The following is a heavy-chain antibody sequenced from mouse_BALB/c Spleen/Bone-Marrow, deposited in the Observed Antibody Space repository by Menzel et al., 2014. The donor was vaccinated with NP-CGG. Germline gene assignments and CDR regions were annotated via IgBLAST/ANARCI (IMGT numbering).Heavy chain of an antibody. CDR1: GYAFTNYL. V-gene: IGHV1-54*01. J-gene: IGHJ2*01. Sequence: QVQLQQSGDDLVRPGTSVKVSCKASGYAFTNYLIEWFKQRPGQGLEWIGRINPGIGGTTYNAKFKGKATLTADKSSTTAYMQLNSLTSDDSAVYFSARFTRDYWGQGTTLTVSS. CDR3: ARFTRDY. CDR2: INPGIGGT.